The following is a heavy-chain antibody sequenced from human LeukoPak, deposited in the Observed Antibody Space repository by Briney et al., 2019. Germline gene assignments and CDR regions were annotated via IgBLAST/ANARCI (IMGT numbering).Heavy chain of an antibody. V-gene: IGHV3-30*19. Sequence: PGRSLRLSCAASGFTFSSYGMRWVRQAPGKGLEWVAVISYDGRQKYYADSVKGRFTISRDNSKDTVYLQMNSLRDEDSATYYCVRVFLESLTAGYFDHWGQGTLVTVSP. D-gene: IGHD3-3*01. J-gene: IGHJ4*02. CDR3: VRVFLESLTAGYFDH. CDR1: GFTFSSYG. CDR2: ISYDGRQK.